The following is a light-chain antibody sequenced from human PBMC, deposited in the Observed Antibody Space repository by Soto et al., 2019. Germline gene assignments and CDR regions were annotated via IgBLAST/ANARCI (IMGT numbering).Light chain of an antibody. CDR1: DSSNENIY. CDR2: DDD. CDR3: ATWDSGLTAVV. Sequence: QSVLTQPPSVSAAPGQKVTISCSGSDSSNENIYFSWYQHLPPTAPQLLIYDDDKRPSEIPDRFSASKSGTSATLDITGLQAGDEGDYYCATWDSGLTAVVFGGGTKVTVL. V-gene: IGLV1-51*01. J-gene: IGLJ2*01.